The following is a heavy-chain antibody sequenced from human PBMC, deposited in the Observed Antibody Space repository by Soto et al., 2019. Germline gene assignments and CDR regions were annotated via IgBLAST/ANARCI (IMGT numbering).Heavy chain of an antibody. D-gene: IGHD6-13*01. CDR2: IRSKANSYAT. CDR1: GFTFSGSA. J-gene: IGHJ5*02. Sequence: EVQLVESGGGLVQPGGSLKLSCAASGFTFSGSAMHWVRQASGKGLEWVGRIRSKANSYATAYAASVKGRFTISRDDSKNTAYLQMNSLKTEDTAVYYCTRHVSGPGSSSYSGGWFDPWGQGTLVTVSS. V-gene: IGHV3-73*02. CDR3: TRHVSGPGSSSYSGGWFDP.